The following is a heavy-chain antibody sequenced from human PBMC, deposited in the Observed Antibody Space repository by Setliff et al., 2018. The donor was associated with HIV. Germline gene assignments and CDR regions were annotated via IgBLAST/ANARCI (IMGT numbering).Heavy chain of an antibody. Sequence: ASVKVSCKASGGTFSSYAISWVRQAPGQGLEWMGGIIPIFGTANYAQKFQGRVTITADESTSTAYMELSSLRSEDTAVYYCATKYFFDSSGYSLYYFDYWGPGTQVTVSS. CDR2: IIPIFGTA. CDR1: GGTFSSYA. CDR3: ATKYFFDSSGYSLYYFDY. D-gene: IGHD3-22*01. J-gene: IGHJ4*02. V-gene: IGHV1-69*13.